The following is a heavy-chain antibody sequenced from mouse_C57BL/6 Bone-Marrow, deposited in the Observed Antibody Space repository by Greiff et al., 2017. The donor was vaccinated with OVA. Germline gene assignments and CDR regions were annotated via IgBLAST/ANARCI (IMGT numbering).Heavy chain of an antibody. Sequence: EVQLQESGPGLAKPSQTLSLTCSVTGYSITSDYWNWIRKLPGNKLEYMGYISYSGSNYYNPSLKSRISITRDTSKNQYYLQLNSVTTEDTATYYCARRYYDGVFPYFDYWGQGTTLTVSS. V-gene: IGHV3-8*01. J-gene: IGHJ2*01. CDR2: ISYSGSN. CDR1: GYSITSDY. CDR3: ARRYYDGVFPYFDY. D-gene: IGHD1-1*01.